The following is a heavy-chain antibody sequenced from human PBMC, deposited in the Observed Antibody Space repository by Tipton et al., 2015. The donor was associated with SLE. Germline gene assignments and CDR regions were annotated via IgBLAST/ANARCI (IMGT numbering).Heavy chain of an antibody. CDR2: INPNSGGT. CDR3: ASDGGGYSCYEYPWFDP. J-gene: IGHJ5*02. Sequence: QLVQSGAEVKKPGASVKVSCKASGYTFTGYYMHWVRQAPGQGLEWMGWINPNSGGTNYAQKFQGRVTMTRDTSISTAYMELSRLRSDDAAVYCWASDGGGYSCYEYPWFDPWGQGTRVT. CDR1: GYTFTGYY. D-gene: IGHD5-12*01. V-gene: IGHV1-2*02.